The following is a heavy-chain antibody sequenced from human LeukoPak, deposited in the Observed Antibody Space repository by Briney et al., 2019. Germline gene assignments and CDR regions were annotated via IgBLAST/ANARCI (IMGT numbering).Heavy chain of an antibody. V-gene: IGHV1-69*01. J-gene: IGHJ4*02. CDR2: IIPIFGTA. CDR3: ARDLGYYDILTGYLWY. Sequence: ALVKVSCKASGGTFSSYAISWVRQAPGQGLEWMGGIIPIFGTANYAQKFQGRVTITADESTSTAYMELSSLRSEDTAVYYCARDLGYYDILTGYLWYWGQGTLVTVSS. CDR1: GGTFSSYA. D-gene: IGHD3-9*01.